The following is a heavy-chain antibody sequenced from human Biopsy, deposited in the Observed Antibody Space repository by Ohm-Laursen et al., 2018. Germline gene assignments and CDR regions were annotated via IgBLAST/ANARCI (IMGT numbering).Heavy chain of an antibody. CDR1: GYTFTDYY. D-gene: IGHD2-15*01. CDR2: INPHSGTT. CDR3: AKGQDLRGGAEYFQH. V-gene: IGHV1-2*02. J-gene: IGHJ1*01. Sequence: SVKVSCQASGYTFTDYYIHWVRQSPGQGLEWMGWINPHSGTTKFAQDFQGRVTMTRDTSITTAYMELRRLRSDDTAVYYCAKGQDLRGGAEYFQHWGQGALVTVSS.